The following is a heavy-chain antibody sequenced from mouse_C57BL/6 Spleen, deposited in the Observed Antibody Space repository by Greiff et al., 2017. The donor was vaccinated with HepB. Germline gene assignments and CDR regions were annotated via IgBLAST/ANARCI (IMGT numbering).Heavy chain of an antibody. CDR2: IDTSDSYT. CDR3: ARSDDGYYLYYAMDY. Sequence: QVQLQQPGAELVKPGASVKLSCKASGYTFTSYWMQWVKQRPGQGLEWIGEIDTSDSYTNYNQKFKGKATLTVDTSSSTAYMQLSSLTSEDSAVYYCARSDDGYYLYYAMDYWGQGTSVTVSS. CDR1: GYTFTSYW. V-gene: IGHV1-50*01. J-gene: IGHJ4*01. D-gene: IGHD2-3*01.